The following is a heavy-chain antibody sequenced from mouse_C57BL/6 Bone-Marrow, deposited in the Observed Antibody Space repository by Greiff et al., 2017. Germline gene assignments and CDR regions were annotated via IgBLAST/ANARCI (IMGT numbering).Heavy chain of an antibody. J-gene: IGHJ2*01. Sequence: VQLQQSGPVLVKPGASVKMSCKASGYTFTDYYMNWVKQSHGKSLEWIGVINPYNGGTSYNQKFKGKATLTVDKSSSTAYMELNSLTSEDSAVYYCARGNDYDGYYLDYWGQGTTLTVSS. V-gene: IGHV1-19*01. CDR3: ARGNDYDGYYLDY. CDR1: GYTFTDYY. CDR2: INPYNGGT. D-gene: IGHD2-4*01.